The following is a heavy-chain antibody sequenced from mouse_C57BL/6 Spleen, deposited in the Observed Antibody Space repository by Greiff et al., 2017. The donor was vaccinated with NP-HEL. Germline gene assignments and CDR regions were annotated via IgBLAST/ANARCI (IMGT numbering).Heavy chain of an antibody. CDR3: ARDYSNPYYFDY. CDR2: ISSGSSTI. V-gene: IGHV5-17*01. J-gene: IGHJ2*01. Sequence: EVKLVESGVGLVKPGGSLKLSCAASGFTFSDYGMHWVRQAPEKGLEWVAYISSGSSTIYYADTVKGRFTISRDNAKNTLFLQMTSLRSEDTAMYYCARDYSNPYYFDYWGQGTTLTVSS. CDR1: GFTFSDYG. D-gene: IGHD2-5*01.